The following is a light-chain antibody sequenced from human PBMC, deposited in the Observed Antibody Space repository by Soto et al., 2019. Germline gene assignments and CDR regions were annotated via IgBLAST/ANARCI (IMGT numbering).Light chain of an antibody. Sequence: EIVWTQSTATLSSFPGDRVTLSCRAYQYINTRLAWYQHRPGQAPRLLIYQTSLSAAGIPARFSASGSGTDFTLTIIDVQPEDFALYYCHQRQSWPRTFGQGTKVDIK. CDR2: QTS. CDR1: QYINTR. CDR3: HQRQSWPRT. V-gene: IGKV3-11*01. J-gene: IGKJ1*01.